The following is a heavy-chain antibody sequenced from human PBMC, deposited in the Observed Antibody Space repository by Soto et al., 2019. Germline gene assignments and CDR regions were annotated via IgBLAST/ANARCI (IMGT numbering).Heavy chain of an antibody. CDR2: IYWDDEK. CDR3: AHRREPWYWFDT. D-gene: IGHD5-18*01. Sequence: QITLEESGPTLVKPTQTLTLTCTFSGFSLSTGGVGVGWVRQPPGKALEWLALIYWDDEKRYRPSLKSRLTITTDTSKNQVVLTMTNIDPVDTATYYCAHRREPWYWFDTWGQGTLVTVSS. J-gene: IGHJ5*02. CDR1: GFSLSTGGVG. V-gene: IGHV2-5*02.